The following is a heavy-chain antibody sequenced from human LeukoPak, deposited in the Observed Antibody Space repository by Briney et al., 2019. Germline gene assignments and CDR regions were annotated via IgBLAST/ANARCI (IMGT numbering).Heavy chain of an antibody. V-gene: IGHV3-53*04. CDR2: MYSVGSK. CDR1: GFTVSSNY. Sequence: GGSLRLSCAVSGFTVSSNYMSWVRQAPGKGLEWVSAMYSVGSKYYADSVKGRFTISRHNSKNTLYLEINSLRPDDTAVYYCARGGGDYNPFDYWGRGTLVTVSS. CDR3: ARGGGDYNPFDY. J-gene: IGHJ4*02. D-gene: IGHD4-17*01.